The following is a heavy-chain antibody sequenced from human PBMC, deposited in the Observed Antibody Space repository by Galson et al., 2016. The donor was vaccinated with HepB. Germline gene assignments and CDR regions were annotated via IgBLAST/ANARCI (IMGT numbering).Heavy chain of an antibody. CDR3: ARDEGNWFDP. CDR1: GGSLSSDY. V-gene: IGHV4-59*01. J-gene: IGHJ5*02. Sequence: SETLSLTCSISGGSLSSDYWSWIRQPPGKGLEWIGYTANTGSTNYNPSLKSRVTISIDTSKNQFSVKLSSVTAADTAIYYCARDEGNWFDPWGQGTLVTVSS. CDR2: TANTGST.